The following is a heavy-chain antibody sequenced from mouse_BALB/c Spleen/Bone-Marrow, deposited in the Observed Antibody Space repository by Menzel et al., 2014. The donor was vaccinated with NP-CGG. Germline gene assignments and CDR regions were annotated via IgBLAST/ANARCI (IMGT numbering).Heavy chain of an antibody. CDR3: AREGLRRRAAMDY. CDR1: GFTFSSYA. V-gene: IGHV5-9-4*01. D-gene: IGHD2-4*01. Sequence: EVKLVESGGGLVKPGGSLKLSCAASGFTFSSYAMSWVRQSPEKRLEWVTEISSGGSYTYYPDTVTGRFTISRDNAKNTLYLEMSSLRSEDTAMYYCAREGLRRRAAMDYWGQGTSVTVSS. J-gene: IGHJ4*01. CDR2: ISSGGSYT.